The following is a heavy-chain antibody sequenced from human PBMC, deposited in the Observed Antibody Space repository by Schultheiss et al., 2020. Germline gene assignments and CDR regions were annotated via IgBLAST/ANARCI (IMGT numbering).Heavy chain of an antibody. D-gene: IGHD1-26*01. V-gene: IGHV4-61*08. Sequence: SETLSLTCTVSGGSISSGGYYWSWIRQPPGKGLEWIGYIYYSGSTNYNPSLKSRVTISVDTSKNQFSLKLSSVTAADTAMYYCAREGPRLYSGSYYSFDYWGQGTLGTVSS. CDR1: GGSISSGGYY. CDR3: AREGPRLYSGSYYSFDY. J-gene: IGHJ4*02. CDR2: IYYSGST.